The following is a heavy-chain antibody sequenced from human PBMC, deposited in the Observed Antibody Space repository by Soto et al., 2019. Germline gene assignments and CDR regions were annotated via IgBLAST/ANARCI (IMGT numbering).Heavy chain of an antibody. Sequence: GGSLRLSCAASGFTFSSYAMSWVRQAPGKGLEWVSALSGTGDSTDYANSVKGRFTISRDDSKTTLYLQMSSLRAEDTAVYYCAKDNGNYGSGSFSHWGQGTLVPVSS. CDR1: GFTFSSYA. V-gene: IGHV3-23*01. D-gene: IGHD3-10*01. CDR3: AKDNGNYGSGSFSH. CDR2: LSGTGDST. J-gene: IGHJ4*02.